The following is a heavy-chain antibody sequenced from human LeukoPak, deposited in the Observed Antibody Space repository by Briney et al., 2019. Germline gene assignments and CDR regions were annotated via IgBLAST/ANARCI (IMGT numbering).Heavy chain of an antibody. CDR3: ATSQLPVNYFDY. CDR1: GYTFTSSE. Sequence: ASVRVSCKASGYTFTSSEIHWVRQAPGQGLEWMGWMNPNSGNTGYAQKFQGRVTITRNTSISTAYMELSSLRSEDTAVYYCATSQLPVNYFDYWGQGTLVTVSS. V-gene: IGHV1-8*03. J-gene: IGHJ4*02. CDR2: MNPNSGNT. D-gene: IGHD2-2*01.